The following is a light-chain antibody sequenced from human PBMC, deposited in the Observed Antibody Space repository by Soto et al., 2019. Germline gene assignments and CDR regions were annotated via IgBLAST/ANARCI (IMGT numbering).Light chain of an antibody. CDR2: EVN. V-gene: IGLV2-8*01. Sequence: QSALTPPPSASGSPGQSVTISCTGTSADVGGYDYVSWYQQVPGKAPKLIIYEVNKRPSGVPGRFSGSKSGITASLTVSGLQIEDEAIYYCGSYAANNRVVVFGGGTTLTVL. CDR1: SADVGGYDY. J-gene: IGLJ2*01. CDR3: GSYAANNRVVV.